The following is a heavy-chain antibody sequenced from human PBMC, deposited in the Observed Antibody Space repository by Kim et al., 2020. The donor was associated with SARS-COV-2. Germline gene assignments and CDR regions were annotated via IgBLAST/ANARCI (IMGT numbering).Heavy chain of an antibody. CDR1: GFTFSDHY. CDR2: IKSKARSYAP. J-gene: IGHJ3*01. V-gene: IGHV3-72*01. Sequence: GGSLRLSCAASGFTFSDHYMDWVRQAPGKGLEWVGRIKSKARSYAPMYAASVKGRFTISRDDSKNSLFLQMNSLKIEDSAIYYCARDRGGLGDVWGQGTMVTVSS. CDR3: ARDRGGLGDV.